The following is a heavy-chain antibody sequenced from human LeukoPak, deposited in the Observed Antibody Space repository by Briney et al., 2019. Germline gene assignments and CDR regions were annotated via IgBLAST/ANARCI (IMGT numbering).Heavy chain of an antibody. CDR2: INQDESSQ. CDR1: GFSFTTYW. Sequence: GGSLRLSCAASGFSFTTYWMGWVRQAPGKGLEWVANINQDESSQYYVDAVRGRFTISRDNAKNSLNLQMNSLRGEDTAVYYCLRGDRRDYWGQGTLVTVSS. J-gene: IGHJ4*02. V-gene: IGHV3-7*01. CDR3: LRGDRRDY.